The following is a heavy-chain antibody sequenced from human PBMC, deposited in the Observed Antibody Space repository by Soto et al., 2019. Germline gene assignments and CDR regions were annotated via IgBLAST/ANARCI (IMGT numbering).Heavy chain of an antibody. J-gene: IGHJ4*02. Sequence: VESVKISCKGSGYNFAGYWIAWVRQMPGKGLELMGIIYPSDSDTRYRPSFQGQVTISADKSISSAYLQWSSLRASDTAMYYCARGGVSTRTFDYWGQGTPVTVSS. V-gene: IGHV5-51*01. CDR3: ARGGVSTRTFDY. D-gene: IGHD3-3*01. CDR2: IYPSDSDT. CDR1: GYNFAGYW.